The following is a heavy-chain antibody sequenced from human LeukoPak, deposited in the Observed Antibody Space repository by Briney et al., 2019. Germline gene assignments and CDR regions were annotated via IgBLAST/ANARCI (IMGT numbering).Heavy chain of an antibody. CDR3: ARSGYCSSTSCTDDYYYGMDV. CDR2: ISSSSSTI. V-gene: IGHV3-48*01. Sequence: GGSLRLSCAASGFTFSSYSMNWVRQAPGKGLEWVSYISSSSSTIYYADSVKGRFTISRDNAKNSLYLQMNGLRAEDTAVYYCARSGYCSSTSCTDDYYYGMDVWGQGTTVAVSS. J-gene: IGHJ6*02. CDR1: GFTFSSYS. D-gene: IGHD2-2*01.